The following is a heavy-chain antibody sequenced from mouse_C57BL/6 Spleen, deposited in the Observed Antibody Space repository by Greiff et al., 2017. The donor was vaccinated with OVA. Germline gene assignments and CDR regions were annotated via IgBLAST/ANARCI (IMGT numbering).Heavy chain of an antibody. CDR2: IYPGNSDT. V-gene: IGHV1-5*01. D-gene: IGHD1-1*01. Sequence: EVQLQQSGTVLARPGASVKMSCKTSGYTFTSYWMHWVKQRPGPGLEWIGAIYPGNSDTSYNQKFKGKAKLTAVTSASTAYMELSSLTNEDSAVYYCTRGASITTVVAHFDYWGQGTTLTVSS. J-gene: IGHJ2*01. CDR3: TRGASITTVVAHFDY. CDR1: GYTFTSYW.